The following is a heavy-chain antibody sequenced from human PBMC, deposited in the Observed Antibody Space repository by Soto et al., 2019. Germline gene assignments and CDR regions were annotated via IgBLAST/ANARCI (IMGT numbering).Heavy chain of an antibody. CDR3: ARGQGVDWNYAY. Sequence: QVQLQQWGAGLLKPSETLSLTCAVYGGSFSGYYWSWIRQPPGKGLEWIGEINHSGSTNYNQSLKSRVTISVDTSKNQFSLKLSSVTAADTAVYYCARGQGVDWNYAYWGQGTLATVSS. J-gene: IGHJ4*02. D-gene: IGHD1-7*01. V-gene: IGHV4-34*01. CDR2: INHSGST. CDR1: GGSFSGYY.